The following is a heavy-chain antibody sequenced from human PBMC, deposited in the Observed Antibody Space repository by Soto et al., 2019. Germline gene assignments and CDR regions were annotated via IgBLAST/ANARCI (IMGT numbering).Heavy chain of an antibody. V-gene: IGHV6-1*01. Sequence: PSQTLSLTCDLSGDSVSSKNAAWNWIRQSPSRGLEWLGRTYYRSKWHSGYAVSVRSRVSISPDTSKNRFSLQLNSVTPDDTAVYYCARSGPGGYIDHWGRGTLVTVSS. J-gene: IGHJ4*02. CDR1: GDSVSSKNAA. D-gene: IGHD2-15*01. CDR2: TYYRSKWHS. CDR3: ARSGPGGYIDH.